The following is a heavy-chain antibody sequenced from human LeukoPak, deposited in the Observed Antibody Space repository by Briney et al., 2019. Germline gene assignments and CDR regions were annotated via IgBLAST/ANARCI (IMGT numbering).Heavy chain of an antibody. CDR1: GYTFTSYG. CDR2: ISAYNGNT. D-gene: IGHD3-10*01. Sequence: VASVKVSCKASGYTFTSYGISWVRQAPGQGLEWMGWISAYNGNTNYAQKLQGRVAMTTDTSTSTAYMELRSLRSDDTAVYYCASLYGSGSYGDYWGQGTLVTVSS. J-gene: IGHJ4*02. CDR3: ASLYGSGSYGDY. V-gene: IGHV1-18*01.